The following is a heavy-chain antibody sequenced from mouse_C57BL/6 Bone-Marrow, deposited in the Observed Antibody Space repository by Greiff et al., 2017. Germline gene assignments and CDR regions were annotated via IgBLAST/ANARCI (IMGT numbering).Heavy chain of an antibody. CDR1: EYEFPSHD. J-gene: IGHJ2*01. Sequence: EVKLVESGGGLVQPGESLKLSCESNEYEFPSHDMSWVRKTPEKRLEFVAAINSDGGSTYYPDTMERRFIISRDNTKKTLYLQWLSLRSEDTALYYCAIHYYGSSYDDYWGQGTTLTVAS. D-gene: IGHD1-1*01. CDR2: INSDGGST. CDR3: AIHYYGSSYDDY. V-gene: IGHV5-2*03.